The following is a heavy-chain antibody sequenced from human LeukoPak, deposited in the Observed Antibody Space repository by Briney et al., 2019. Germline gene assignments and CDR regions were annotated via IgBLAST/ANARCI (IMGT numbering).Heavy chain of an antibody. J-gene: IGHJ4*02. CDR2: ISSSSYI. CDR3: ARENYYDSSGLPDFDY. D-gene: IGHD3-22*01. CDR1: GFTFSSYS. Sequence: PGGSLRLSCAASGFTFSSYSMNWVRQAPGKGLEWVSSISSSSYIYYADSVKGRFTISRDNAKNSLYLQMNSLRAEDTAVYYCARENYYDSSGLPDFDYWGQGTLVTVSS. V-gene: IGHV3-21*01.